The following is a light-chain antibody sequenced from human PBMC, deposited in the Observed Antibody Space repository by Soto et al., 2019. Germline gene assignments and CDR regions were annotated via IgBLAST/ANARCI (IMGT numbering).Light chain of an antibody. CDR1: QSINTW. CDR2: GAS. V-gene: IGKV3-20*01. CDR3: QQYGNSPWT. Sequence: PGDRVTVTGRASQSINTWLAWYQQKPGKAPKLLIYGASSRATGIPDRFSGSGSGTDFTLIISRLEPEDFAVYYCQQYGNSPWTFGQGTKVDIK. J-gene: IGKJ1*01.